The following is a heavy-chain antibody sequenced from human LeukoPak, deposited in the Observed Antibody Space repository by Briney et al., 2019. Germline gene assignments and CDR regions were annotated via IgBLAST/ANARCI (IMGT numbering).Heavy chain of an antibody. CDR2: IKQDGSEK. D-gene: IGHD3-22*01. CDR3: AREPSSGYYSPHFDY. V-gene: IGHV3-7*01. J-gene: IGHJ4*02. CDR1: GFTFSSYW. Sequence: PGGSLRLSCAASGFTFSSYWMSWVRQAPGKGLEWVANIKQDGSEKYYVDCAKGRVTIYRDKAKNSLYLQMNSLRAEDTAVYYCAREPSSGYYSPHFDYWGQGTLVTVSS.